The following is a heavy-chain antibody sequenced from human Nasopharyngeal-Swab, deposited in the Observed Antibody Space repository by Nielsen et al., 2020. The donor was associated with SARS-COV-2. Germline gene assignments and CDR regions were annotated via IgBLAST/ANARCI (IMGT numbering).Heavy chain of an antibody. V-gene: IGHV3-66*01. J-gene: IGHJ6*02. CDR1: AFTVTNNY. Sequence: GASLQISCAGSAFTVTNNYMTWVRQAPGKGLEWVSIMYSGGGSYYADSVKGRFTISRDTSKNTLYLQMNRLRAEDTAVYYCARGYCSSPRCYGLYDHYYVMDVWGQGTPVTVSS. CDR3: ARGYCSSPRCYGLYDHYYVMDV. D-gene: IGHD2-2*01. CDR2: MYSGGGS.